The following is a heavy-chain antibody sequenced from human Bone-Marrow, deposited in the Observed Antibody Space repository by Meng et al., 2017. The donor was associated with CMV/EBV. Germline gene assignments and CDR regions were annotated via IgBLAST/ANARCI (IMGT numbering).Heavy chain of an antibody. V-gene: IGHV3-11*01. CDR3: AKVIELPAVFAFDI. CDR2: ISSSGSTI. CDR1: GFTFSDYY. J-gene: IGHJ3*02. Sequence: GESLKISCAASGFTFSDYYMSWIRQAPGKGLEWVSYISSSGSTIYYADSVKGRFTISRDNSKNTLYLQMNSLRAEDTAVYYCAKVIELPAVFAFDIWGQGTMVTVSS. D-gene: IGHD1-26*01.